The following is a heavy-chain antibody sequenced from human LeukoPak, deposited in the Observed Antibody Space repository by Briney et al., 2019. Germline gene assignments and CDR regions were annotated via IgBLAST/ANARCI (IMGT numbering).Heavy chain of an antibody. V-gene: IGHV1-2*02. D-gene: IGHD6-6*01. J-gene: IGHJ4*02. CDR3: ARVDIAARVPDY. Sequence: ASVKVSCKASGYTFTGYYMHWVRQAPGQGLEWMGWINPNSGGTNYAQKFQGRVTMTRDTSISTAYMELSRLRSVDTAVYYCARVDIAARVPDYWGQGTLVTVSS. CDR2: INPNSGGT. CDR1: GYTFTGYY.